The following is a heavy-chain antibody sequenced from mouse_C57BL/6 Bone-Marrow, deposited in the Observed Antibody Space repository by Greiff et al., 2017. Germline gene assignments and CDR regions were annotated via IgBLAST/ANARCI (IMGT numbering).Heavy chain of an antibody. CDR3: ARLDYYGRSYAMDY. J-gene: IGHJ4*01. V-gene: IGHV5-12*01. CDR2: ISNGGGST. Sequence: EVQVVESGGGLVQPGGSLKLSCAASGFTFSDYYMYWVRQTPEKRLEWVAYISNGGGSTYYPDTVKGRFTISRDNAKNTLYLQMSRLKSEDTAMYYCARLDYYGRSYAMDYWGQGTSVTVSS. D-gene: IGHD1-1*01. CDR1: GFTFSDYY.